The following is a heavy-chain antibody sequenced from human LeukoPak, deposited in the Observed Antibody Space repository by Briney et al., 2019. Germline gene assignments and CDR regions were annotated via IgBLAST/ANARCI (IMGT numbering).Heavy chain of an antibody. CDR1: GFTVSSYA. J-gene: IGHJ4*02. Sequence: PGGSLRLSCAASGFTVSSYAMSWVRQAPGKGLEWVSGFSGSGGDTYYADSVKGRFTISRDNSKNTLYLQMNSLRAEDTAVYYCAKDSYYDSSGYYYFDYWAQGTLVTVSS. D-gene: IGHD3-22*01. CDR3: AKDSYYDSSGYYYFDY. V-gene: IGHV3-23*01. CDR2: FSGSGGDT.